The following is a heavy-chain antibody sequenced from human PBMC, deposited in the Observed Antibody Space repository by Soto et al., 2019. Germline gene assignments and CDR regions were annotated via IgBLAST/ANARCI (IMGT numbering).Heavy chain of an antibody. CDR1: GDSMATGGHY. Sequence: QVHLQESGPGLVRPSETLSLSCSVSGDSMATGGHYYTWIRHLPGKGLEWIGYIYYSGATHYSPSLRPRATISIDTSKNQVSLRLISVTAADTALYFCARDKDLEPTVWGYWGQGIQVTVSS. CDR2: IYYSGAT. J-gene: IGHJ4*02. V-gene: IGHV4-31*02. CDR3: ARDKDLEPTVWGY. D-gene: IGHD7-27*01.